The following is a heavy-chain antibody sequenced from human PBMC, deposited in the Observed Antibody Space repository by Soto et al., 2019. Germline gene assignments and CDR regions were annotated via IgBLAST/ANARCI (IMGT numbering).Heavy chain of an antibody. D-gene: IGHD3-10*01. J-gene: IGHJ4*02. CDR2: MNPNSGNT. Sequence: GASVKVSCKASGYTFTSYDINWLRQATGQGLEWMGWMNPNSGNTGYAQKFQGRVTMTRNTSISTAYMELSSLRSEDTAVYYCARGDPTFLWFGELYPYFDYWGQGTQVTVSS. V-gene: IGHV1-8*01. CDR1: GYTFTSYD. CDR3: ARGDPTFLWFGELYPYFDY.